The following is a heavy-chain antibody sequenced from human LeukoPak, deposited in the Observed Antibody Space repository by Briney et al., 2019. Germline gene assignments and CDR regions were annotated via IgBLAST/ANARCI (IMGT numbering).Heavy chain of an antibody. CDR2: INHSGST. CDR3: ARGDLGYCSGGSCYGDWFDP. Sequence: SETLSLTCAVYGGSFSGYYWSWIRQPPGKGLEWIGEINHSGSTNYNPSLKSRVTISVDTSKNQFSLKLSSVTAADTAVYYCARGDLGYCSGGSCYGDWFDPWGQGTLVTVSS. CDR1: GGSFSGYY. V-gene: IGHV4-34*01. J-gene: IGHJ5*02. D-gene: IGHD2-15*01.